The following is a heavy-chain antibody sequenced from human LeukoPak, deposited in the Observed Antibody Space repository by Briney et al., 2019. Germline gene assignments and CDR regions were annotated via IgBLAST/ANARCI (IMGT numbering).Heavy chain of an antibody. CDR3: ARYLAYSSGWSYTDWFDP. CDR1: GYTFTGYY. V-gene: IGHV1-2*02. J-gene: IGHJ5*02. CDR2: INPNSGGT. Sequence: ASVKVSCKASGYTFTGYYMHWVRQAPEQGLEWMGWINPNSGGTNYAQKFQGRVTMTRDTSISTAYMELSRLRSDDTAVYYCARYLAYSSGWSYTDWFDPWGQGTLVTVSS. D-gene: IGHD6-19*01.